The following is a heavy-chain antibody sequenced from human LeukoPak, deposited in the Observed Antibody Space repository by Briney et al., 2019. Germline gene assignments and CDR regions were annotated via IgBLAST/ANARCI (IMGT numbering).Heavy chain of an antibody. J-gene: IGHJ5*02. CDR3: ARGDIVVVPAATHYWFDP. CDR1: GGSISGYY. Sequence: SETLSLTCTVSGGSISGYYWSWIRQPAGKGLEWIGRIYTSGSTNYNPSLKSRVTMSVDTSKNQFSLKLSSVTAADTAVYYCARGDIVVVPAATHYWFDPWGQGTLVTVSS. CDR2: IYTSGST. V-gene: IGHV4-4*07. D-gene: IGHD2-2*01.